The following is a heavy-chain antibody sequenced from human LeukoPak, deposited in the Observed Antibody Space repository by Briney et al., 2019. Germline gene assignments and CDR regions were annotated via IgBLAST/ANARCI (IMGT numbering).Heavy chain of an antibody. Sequence: GGSLGLSCAASGFTFSKYAMHWVRQTPGKGLEWVAAIWNDGSDENYADSVKGRFTISSDNSKSTLYLQMNSLRAEDTAVYYCTFEIGRSQGAFDIWGQGTMITVSS. J-gene: IGHJ3*02. CDR1: GFTFSKYA. CDR3: TFEIGRSQGAFDI. V-gene: IGHV3-33*01. CDR2: IWNDGSDE. D-gene: IGHD1-26*01.